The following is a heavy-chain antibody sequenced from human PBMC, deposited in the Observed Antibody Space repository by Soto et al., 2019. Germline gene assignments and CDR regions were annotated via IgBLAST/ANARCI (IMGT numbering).Heavy chain of an antibody. D-gene: IGHD2-8*01. V-gene: IGHV3-23*01. CDR1: GFIFSSSA. CDR3: VKDFVSRNGVYDPFDI. Sequence: PGGSLRLSCAASGFIFSSSAMSWVRQAPGKGLEWVSVISGNGGSAYYADSVKGRFTVSRDDSKNTLYLRMDSLRVEDTAVYYCVKDFVSRNGVYDPFDIWGPGTMDTVSS. J-gene: IGHJ3*02. CDR2: ISGNGGSA.